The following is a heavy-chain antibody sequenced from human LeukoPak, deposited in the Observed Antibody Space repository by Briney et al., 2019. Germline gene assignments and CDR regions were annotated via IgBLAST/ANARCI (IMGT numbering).Heavy chain of an antibody. CDR1: GFTFSSYA. J-gene: IGHJ4*02. V-gene: IGHV3-23*01. Sequence: GRSLRLSCAASGFTFSSYAMSWVRQAPGEGLEWVSAISGSGGSTYYADSVKGRFTISRDNSKNTLYLQMNSLRAEDTAVYYCAKDRVIAAAAPEGFDYWGQGTLVTVSS. CDR2: ISGSGGST. CDR3: AKDRVIAAAAPEGFDY. D-gene: IGHD6-13*01.